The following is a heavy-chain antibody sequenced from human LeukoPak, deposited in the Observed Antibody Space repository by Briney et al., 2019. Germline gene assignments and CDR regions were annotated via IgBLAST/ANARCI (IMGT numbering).Heavy chain of an antibody. V-gene: IGHV1-46*01. CDR3: ARGPGYSYGFGYYYYYGMDV. J-gene: IGHJ6*02. Sequence: GASVKVSCKASGYTSTSYYMHWVRQAPGQGLEWMGIINPSGGSTSYAQKFQGRVTMTRDTSTSTVYMELSSLRSEDTAVYYCARGPGYSYGFGYYYYYGMDVWGQGTTVTVSS. CDR2: INPSGGST. D-gene: IGHD5-18*01. CDR1: GYTSTSYY.